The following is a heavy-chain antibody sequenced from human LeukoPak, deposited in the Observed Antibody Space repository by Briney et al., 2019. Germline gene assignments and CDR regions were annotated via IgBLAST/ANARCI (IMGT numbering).Heavy chain of an antibody. Sequence: GGSLKISCKASGYTFSRYWIGWVRQLPGKGLECMGIIYPGDSDTRYSPSFQGQVTISADKSINTAYLQWSSLKASDTAMYYCARRPHYSSGNSYFDYWGQGTLVTVSS. D-gene: IGHD6-25*01. CDR3: ARRPHYSSGNSYFDY. J-gene: IGHJ4*02. V-gene: IGHV5-51*01. CDR2: IYPGDSDT. CDR1: GYTFSRYW.